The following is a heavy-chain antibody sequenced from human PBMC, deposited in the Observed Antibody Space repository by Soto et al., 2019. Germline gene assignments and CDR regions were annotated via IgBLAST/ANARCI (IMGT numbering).Heavy chain of an antibody. V-gene: IGHV1-2*04. CDR2: INPNSGGT. Sequence: ASVKVSCKASGYTFTGYYMHWVRQAPGQGLEWMGWINPNSGGTNYAQKFQGWVTMTRDTSIGTAYRELSRLGSDDTAVYYCARDILQTTVTPGSAFDIWGQGTMVTVSS. CDR3: ARDILQTTVTPGSAFDI. CDR1: GYTFTGYY. J-gene: IGHJ3*02. D-gene: IGHD4-17*01.